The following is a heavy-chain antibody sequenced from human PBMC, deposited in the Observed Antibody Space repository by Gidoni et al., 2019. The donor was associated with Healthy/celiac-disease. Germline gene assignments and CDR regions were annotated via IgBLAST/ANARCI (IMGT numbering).Heavy chain of an antibody. Sequence: QVQLVQSGAEVKKPGASVKVSCKASGYTFTSYYMHWVRQAPGQGLEWMGIINPSVGSASYAQNFQGRVTMTMDTSTITVYMELSSLRSEDTAVYYCARDGGWAGYFVYWGQGTLVTVSS. J-gene: IGHJ4*02. CDR3: ARDGGWAGYFVY. V-gene: IGHV1-46*01. CDR1: GYTFTSYY. D-gene: IGHD6-19*01. CDR2: INPSVGSA.